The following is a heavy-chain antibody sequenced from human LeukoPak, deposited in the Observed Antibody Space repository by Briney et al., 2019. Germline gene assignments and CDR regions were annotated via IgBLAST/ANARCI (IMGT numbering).Heavy chain of an antibody. CDR2: IFPGDSDT. J-gene: IGHJ3*02. V-gene: IGHV5-51*01. CDR1: GYSFTNYW. CDR3: ARMSAFDI. Sequence: GESLKISCKGSGYSFTNYWIGWVRQVPGKGLEWMGIIFPGDSDTIYSPSFQGQVTISADKSISTAYLQWSSLKASDTAMYYCARMSAFDIWGQGTMVTVSS.